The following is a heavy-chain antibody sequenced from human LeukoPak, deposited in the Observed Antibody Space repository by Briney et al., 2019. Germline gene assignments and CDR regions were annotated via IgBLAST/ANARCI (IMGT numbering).Heavy chain of an antibody. V-gene: IGHV3-7*01. CDR2: IKTDGSQS. CDR1: GFTISSYW. J-gene: IGHJ4*02. CDR3: ARGETVYGGAIVY. D-gene: IGHD3-16*02. Sequence: GGTLRLSCVASGFTISSYWMTWVRLAQGKGLGREANIKTDGSQSTYVDSVKKRVTISRDNAKNSMYLQMNSLSAEDTAVYYCARGETVYGGAIVYWGQGALVTVSS.